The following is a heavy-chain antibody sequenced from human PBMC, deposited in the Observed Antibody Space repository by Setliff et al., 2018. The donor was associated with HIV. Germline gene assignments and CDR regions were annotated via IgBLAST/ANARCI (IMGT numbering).Heavy chain of an antibody. CDR2: IYSSGTK. Sequence: SETLSLTCTFSGVTSGDYYWTWIRQHPVKGLEWIGYIYSSGTKYYNPSLKSRLAISLDASKNQFSLNLKSVTAADAAVYYCARGFCSGGFCHPNFYHYMDVWGKGTTVTVSS. CDR1: GVTSGDYY. V-gene: IGHV4-31*03. D-gene: IGHD2-15*01. CDR3: ARGFCSGGFCHPNFYHYMDV. J-gene: IGHJ6*03.